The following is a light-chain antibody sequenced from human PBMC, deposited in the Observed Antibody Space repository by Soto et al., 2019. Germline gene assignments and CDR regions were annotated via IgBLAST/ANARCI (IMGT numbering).Light chain of an antibody. V-gene: IGLV2-8*01. Sequence: QSVLTQPPSASGSPVQSVTISCTGTSSDIGGYNYVSWYQQHPGKAPKLMIYEVSKRPSGVPDRFSGSKSGNTASLTVSGLQDEDQADYYCRPPTVFGTGPKVTVL. CDR2: EVS. J-gene: IGLJ1*01. CDR1: SSDIGGYNY. CDR3: RPPTV.